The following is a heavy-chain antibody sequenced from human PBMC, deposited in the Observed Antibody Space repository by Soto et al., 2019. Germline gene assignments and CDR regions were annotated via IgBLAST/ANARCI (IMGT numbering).Heavy chain of an antibody. Sequence: WGSLRLSCAASGFTFSSYAMSWVRQAPGKGLEWVSAISGSGGSTYYADSVKGRFTISRDNSKNTLYLQMNSLRAEDTAVYYCAKDRASGWDAEYFQHWGQGTLVTVSS. J-gene: IGHJ1*01. D-gene: IGHD6-19*01. V-gene: IGHV3-23*01. CDR2: ISGSGGST. CDR1: GFTFSSYA. CDR3: AKDRASGWDAEYFQH.